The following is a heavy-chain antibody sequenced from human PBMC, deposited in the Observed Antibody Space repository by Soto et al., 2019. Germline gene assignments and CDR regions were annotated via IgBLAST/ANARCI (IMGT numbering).Heavy chain of an antibody. J-gene: IGHJ4*02. CDR2: ISAYDDKT. V-gene: IGHV1-18*01. D-gene: IGHD6-19*01. CDR3: ARDRLIAVTGLLRN. CDR1: GYPFTSYG. Sequence: ASVKVSCKTSGYPFTSYGINWVRQAPGQGPEWMGWISAYDDKTIYSQKFQGRVTLTADTSTTTAYMELRGLRFDDTAVYYCARDRLIAVTGLLRNWGQGTLVTVSS.